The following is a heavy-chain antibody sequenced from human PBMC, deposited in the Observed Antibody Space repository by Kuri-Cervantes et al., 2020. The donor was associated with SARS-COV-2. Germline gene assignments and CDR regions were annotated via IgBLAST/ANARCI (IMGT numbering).Heavy chain of an antibody. CDR3: ARVSCYDSSCDY. CDR2: IYYSGST. CDR1: GGSVSSGSYY. J-gene: IGHJ4*02. V-gene: IGHV4-61*01. D-gene: IGHD3-22*01. Sequence: SETLSLTCTVSGGSVSSGSYYWSWIRQPPGRGLEWIGYIYYSGSTNYNPSLKSRVTISVDTSKNQFSLKLSSVTAADTAVYYCARVSCYDSSCDYWGQGTLVTVSS.